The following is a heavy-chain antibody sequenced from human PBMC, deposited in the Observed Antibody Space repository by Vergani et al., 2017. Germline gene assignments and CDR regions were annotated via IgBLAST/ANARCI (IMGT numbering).Heavy chain of an antibody. CDR1: GYTFSNYY. CDR3: ARWDYGILTGYRY. Sequence: QVQVVQSGAEVKKSGASVKVSCKTSGYTFSNYYMHWVRQAPGQGLEWMGIINPSGGRTNYAQKFQGRVTMTRDTSTSTVYMELSSLRSEDTAIYYCARWDYGILTGYRYWGQGTLVTVSA. J-gene: IGHJ4*02. D-gene: IGHD3-9*01. CDR2: INPSGGRT. V-gene: IGHV1-46*03.